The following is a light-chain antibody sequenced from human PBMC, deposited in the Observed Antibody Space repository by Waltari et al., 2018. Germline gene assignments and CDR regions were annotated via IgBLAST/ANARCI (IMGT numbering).Light chain of an antibody. V-gene: IGKV1-39*01. CDR1: QSISNY. CDR2: SAS. CDR3: HQSYTTPWT. J-gene: IGKJ1*01. Sequence: DIQMTQSPSSLSASVGDRVTITCRASQSISNYLNWYQQIPGKAPRLLIYSASSLQSVVPSRFSGSGSGTHFTLTISSLQPEDFATYSCHQSYTTPWTFGQGTKVEIK.